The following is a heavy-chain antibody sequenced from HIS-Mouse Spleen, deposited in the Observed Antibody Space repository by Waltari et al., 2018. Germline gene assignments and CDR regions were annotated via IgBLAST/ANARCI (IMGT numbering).Heavy chain of an antibody. CDR2: IKQDGIEK. CDR3: ARVRSSSWYFDY. D-gene: IGHD6-13*01. CDR1: GFTFSSYW. J-gene: IGHJ4*02. Sequence: EVQLVESGGGLVQPGGSLRLSCAASGFTFSSYWMSWVRQATGKGLGRVANIKQDGIEKYYVDSVEGRFTIARGNAKNSLYLQMNSLRAEDTAVYYCARVRSSSWYFDYWGQGTLVTVSS. V-gene: IGHV3-7*01.